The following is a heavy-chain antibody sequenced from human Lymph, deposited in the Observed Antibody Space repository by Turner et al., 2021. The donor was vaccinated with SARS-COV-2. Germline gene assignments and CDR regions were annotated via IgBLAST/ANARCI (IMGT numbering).Heavy chain of an antibody. J-gene: IGHJ4*02. CDR3: AKEGLSGRRLQFVPYFAY. D-gene: IGHD5-12*01. CDR2: ISGDGGST. V-gene: IGHV3-43*02. CDR1: GFTFDDYA. Sequence: EVQLVESVGGAVQPGWSLRLYCVASGFTFDDYAMDWVRQAPGKGLEWVSLISGDGGSTYYADSVKDRFTISRDDSKNSLYLQINSLRTEDTALYYCAKEGLSGRRLQFVPYFAYWGQGTLVSVSS.